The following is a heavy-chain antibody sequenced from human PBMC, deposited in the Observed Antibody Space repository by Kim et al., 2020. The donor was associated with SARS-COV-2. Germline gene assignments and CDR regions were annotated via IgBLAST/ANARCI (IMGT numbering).Heavy chain of an antibody. D-gene: IGHD5-18*01. V-gene: IGHV4-34*01. CDR2: INHSGST. J-gene: IGHJ5*02. CDR1: GGSFSGYY. Sequence: SETLSLTCAVYGGSFSGYYWSWIRQPPGKGLEWIGEINHSGSTNYNPSLKSRVTISVDTSKNQFSLKLSSVTAADTAVYYCARYGYSYGLSNSDWFDPWGQGTLVTVSS. CDR3: ARYGYSYGLSNSDWFDP.